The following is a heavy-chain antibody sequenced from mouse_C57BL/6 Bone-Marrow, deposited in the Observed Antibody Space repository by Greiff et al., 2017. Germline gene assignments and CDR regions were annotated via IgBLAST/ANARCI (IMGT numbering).Heavy chain of an antibody. V-gene: IGHV14-4*01. D-gene: IGHD1-1*01. CDR2: IDPENGDT. J-gene: IGHJ3*01. CDR1: GFNIKDDY. Sequence: VQLQQSGAELVRPGASVKLSCTASGFNIKDDYMHWVKQRPEQGLEWIGWIDPENGDTEYASKFQGKATITADTASNTAYLQLSSLTSEDTAVYYCTTRYYGSSPCAYWGQGTLVTVSA. CDR3: TTRYYGSSPCAY.